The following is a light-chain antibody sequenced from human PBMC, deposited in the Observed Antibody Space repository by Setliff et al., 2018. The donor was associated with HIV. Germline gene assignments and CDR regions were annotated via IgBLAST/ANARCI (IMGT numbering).Light chain of an antibody. J-gene: IGLJ1*01. Sequence: QSALTQPASVSGSPGQSITISCTGTSSDVGSYNLVSWYQQRPGKAPKLMIYEVNQRPSGVPDRFSGSKSGDTASLTVSGLQAEDEADYFCSSYAGSNIYVFGTGTKVTVL. CDR1: SSDVGSYNL. CDR2: EVN. CDR3: SSYAGSNIYV. V-gene: IGLV2-14*02.